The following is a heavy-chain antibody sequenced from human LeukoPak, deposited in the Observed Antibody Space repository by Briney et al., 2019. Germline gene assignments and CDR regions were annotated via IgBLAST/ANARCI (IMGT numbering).Heavy chain of an antibody. CDR1: GGSFSGYY. J-gene: IGHJ5*02. CDR3: ASGQRVVRIAARPGYNWFDP. V-gene: IGHV4-34*01. D-gene: IGHD6-6*01. CDR2: INYSRST. Sequence: PSETLSLTCAVYGGSFSGYYWSWIRQPPGKGLEWIGEINYSRSTNYNPSLKSRVTISVDTSKNQFSLKLSSETAADTAVYYCASGQRVVRIAARPGYNWFDPWGQGTLVTVSS.